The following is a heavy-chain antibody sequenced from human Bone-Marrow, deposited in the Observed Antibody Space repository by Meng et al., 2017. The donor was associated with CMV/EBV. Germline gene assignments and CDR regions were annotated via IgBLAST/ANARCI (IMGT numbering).Heavy chain of an antibody. Sequence: GESLKISCAASGFTFSSYGMHWVRQAPGKGLEWVAFVRYDGSNKYYADSVKGRFTISRDNSKNTLYLQMNSLRTEDTALYYCAKGGHYYDSSVDFWRQGTLVTVSS. CDR1: GFTFSSYG. D-gene: IGHD3-22*01. V-gene: IGHV3-30*02. CDR2: VRYDGSNK. CDR3: AKGGHYYDSSVDF. J-gene: IGHJ4*02.